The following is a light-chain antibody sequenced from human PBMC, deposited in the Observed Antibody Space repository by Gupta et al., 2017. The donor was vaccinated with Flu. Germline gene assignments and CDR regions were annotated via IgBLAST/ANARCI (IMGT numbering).Light chain of an antibody. Sequence: SLSASVGDRVAITCQANEDISNYLNWYQQKPGKAPKLLIYEASTLETGVPSRFSGTGYGTEFTLTISSLQAEDTATYYCQQCDAGPPISFGHGTKVDV. CDR2: EAS. V-gene: IGKV1-33*01. J-gene: IGKJ3*01. CDR3: QQCDAGPPIS. CDR1: EDISNY.